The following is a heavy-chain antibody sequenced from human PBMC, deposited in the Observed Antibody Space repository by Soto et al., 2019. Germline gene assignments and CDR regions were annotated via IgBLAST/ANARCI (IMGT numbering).Heavy chain of an antibody. CDR3: ARGAFPTCGTYPLVY. V-gene: IGHV3-7*04. CDR1: GFTFTSYW. CDR2: MKQDGGEK. J-gene: IGHJ4*02. D-gene: IGHD3-16*02. Sequence: EVQLVESGGDWVQPGGMMRLSCAASGFTFTSYWMTWVRQAPGKGLEWVANMKQDGGEKDYVCSVKGRFTISRDNAENSLYIQSDKQTAEDAAVYYCARGAFPTCGTYPLVYWGQGTLVTVSS.